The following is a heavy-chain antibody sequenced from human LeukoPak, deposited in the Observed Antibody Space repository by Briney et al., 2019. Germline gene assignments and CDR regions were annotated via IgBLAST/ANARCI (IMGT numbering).Heavy chain of an antibody. CDR3: ARAHTPSTSIAVRPVYYYYMDV. V-gene: IGHV1-46*01. CDR1: GYTFTSYY. J-gene: IGHJ6*03. Sequence: ASVKVSCKASGYTFTSYYMHWVRQAPGQGLEWMGIINPSGGSTSYAQRFQGRVTMTRDMSTSTVYMELSSLRSEDTAVYYCARAHTPSTSIAVRPVYYYYMDVWGKATTVTVSS. D-gene: IGHD6-6*01. CDR2: INPSGGST.